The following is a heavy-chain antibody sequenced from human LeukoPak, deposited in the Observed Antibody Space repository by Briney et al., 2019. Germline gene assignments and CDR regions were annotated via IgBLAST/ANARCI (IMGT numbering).Heavy chain of an antibody. V-gene: IGHV1-46*01. CDR1: GYTFTSYY. Sequence: ASVKVSCKASGYTFTSYYMHWVRKAPGQGLEWMGIINPSGGSTSYAQKFQGRVTMTRDTSTSTVYMELSSLRSEDTAVYYCARDHSYSSSSRSSSGFDYWGQGTLVTVSS. J-gene: IGHJ4*02. D-gene: IGHD6-6*01. CDR2: INPSGGST. CDR3: ARDHSYSSSSRSSSGFDY.